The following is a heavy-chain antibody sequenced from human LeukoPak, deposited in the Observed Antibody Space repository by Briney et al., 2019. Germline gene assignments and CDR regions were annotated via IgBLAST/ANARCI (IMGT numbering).Heavy chain of an antibody. D-gene: IGHD3-9*01. J-gene: IGHJ6*03. CDR1: GFTFSSYG. V-gene: IGHV3-20*04. CDR2: INWNGGST. Sequence: GGSLRLSCAASGFTFSSYGMSWVRQAPGKGLEWVSGINWNGGSTGYADSVKGRFTISRDNAKNSLYLQMNSLRAEDTALYYCARATLRYFDWLSLYYYYMDVWGKGTTVTVSS. CDR3: ARATLRYFDWLSLYYYYMDV.